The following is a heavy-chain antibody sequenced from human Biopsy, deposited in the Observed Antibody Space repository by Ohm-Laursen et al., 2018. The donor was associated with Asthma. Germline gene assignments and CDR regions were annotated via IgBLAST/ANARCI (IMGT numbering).Heavy chain of an antibody. CDR3: ARQKLVAAEGPFDM. CDR1: GASIKTDDHH. D-gene: IGHD1-26*01. J-gene: IGHJ3*02. CDR2: IYKSGQV. Sequence: SDTLSLTCTVSGASIKTDDHHWSWLRQPPGKGLEWIGNIYKSGQVYYNLSLKSRVTISVDTSKNQFSLQLRSVTAADTAVYYCARQKLVAAEGPFDMWGQGTTVTVSS. V-gene: IGHV4-39*01.